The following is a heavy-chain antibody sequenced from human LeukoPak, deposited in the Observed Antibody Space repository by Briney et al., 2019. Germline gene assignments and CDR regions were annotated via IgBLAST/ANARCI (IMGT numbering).Heavy chain of an antibody. V-gene: IGHV3-21*06. CDR2: ITGSGPYM. Sequence: GGSLRLSCAASRFTFSNYWMYWVRQTPGKGLEWVSSITGSGPYMLYADSVKHRFTISRDNTKNLLYLEMNSLRAEDTAMYFCVRDVGAVRGEVYFDYWGQGTLVTVSS. J-gene: IGHJ4*02. CDR3: VRDVGAVRGEVYFDY. CDR1: RFTFSNYW. D-gene: IGHD3-10*01.